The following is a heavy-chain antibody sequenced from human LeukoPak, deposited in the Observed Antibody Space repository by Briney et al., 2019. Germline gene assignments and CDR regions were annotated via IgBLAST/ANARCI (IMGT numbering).Heavy chain of an antibody. V-gene: IGHV4-34*01. D-gene: IGHD3-22*01. CDR2: INHSGST. Sequence: PSETLSLTCAVYGGSFSGYYWSWICKPPGQGLEWIGEINHSGSTNYNPSLKSRVTISVDTSKTQFYLKLSSVTAADTAVYYCARGSASGPYDSIGYYHPPLYYFYYWGQGTLATVSS. J-gene: IGHJ4*02. CDR1: GGSFSGYY. CDR3: ARGSASGPYDSIGYYHPPLYYFYY.